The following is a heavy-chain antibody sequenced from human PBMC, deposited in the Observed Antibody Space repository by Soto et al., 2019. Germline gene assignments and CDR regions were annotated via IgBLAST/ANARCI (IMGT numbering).Heavy chain of an antibody. J-gene: IGHJ4*02. Sequence: QVHLVQPGAEVKKPGASVKVSCKGSGYAFTTYGITWVRQAPGQGLEWMGRISAHNGNTNYAQKLQGRVTVTRDTSTSTAYMELRSLRSDDTAVYYCARGRYGDYWGQGALVTVSS. D-gene: IGHD1-1*01. CDR1: GYAFTTYG. V-gene: IGHV1-18*01. CDR3: ARGRYGDY. CDR2: ISAHNGNT.